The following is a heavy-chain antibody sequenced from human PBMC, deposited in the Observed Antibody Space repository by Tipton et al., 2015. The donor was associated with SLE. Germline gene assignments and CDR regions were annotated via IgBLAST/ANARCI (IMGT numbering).Heavy chain of an antibody. CDR2: IYYSGST. Sequence: TLSLTCTVSGGSISSSRYYWGWIRQPPGKGLEWIGSIYYSGSTYYNPSLKSRVTISVDTSKNQFSLKLSSVTAADTAVYYCARDLLRYFDLWGRGTLVTVSS. J-gene: IGHJ2*01. CDR3: ARDLLRYFDL. CDR1: GGSISSSRYY. V-gene: IGHV4-39*07.